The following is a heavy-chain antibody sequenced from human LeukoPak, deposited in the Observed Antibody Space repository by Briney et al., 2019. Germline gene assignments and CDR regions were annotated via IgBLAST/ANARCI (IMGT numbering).Heavy chain of an antibody. CDR3: VRHGGTRVTLVEVYYFDY. V-gene: IGHV4-59*01. CDR2: IYYSGST. J-gene: IGHJ4*02. D-gene: IGHD4-11*01. CDR1: GGSISSYY. Sequence: SETLSLTCTVSGGSISSYYWSWIRQPPGKGLEWIGYIYYSGSTNYNPSLKSRVTISVDTSKNQFSLKLSSVTAADTAVYYSVRHGGTRVTLVEVYYFDYWGQGTLVTVSS.